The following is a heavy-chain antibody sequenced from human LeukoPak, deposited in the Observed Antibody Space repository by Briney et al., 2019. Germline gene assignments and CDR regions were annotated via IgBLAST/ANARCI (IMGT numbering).Heavy chain of an antibody. D-gene: IGHD6-13*01. J-gene: IGHJ4*02. CDR2: MNPSGGST. V-gene: IGHV1-46*01. CDR3: ARGRTVNTRWYPYEY. Sequence: ASVNVSCKASGYSFTNYYMHWVRQAPGQGLEWMGVMNPSGGSTSYAQRFQGRVTMTRDTSTSTVYMELSSLISDDTAVYYCARGRTVNTRWYPYEYWGQGTLVTVSS. CDR1: GYSFTNYY.